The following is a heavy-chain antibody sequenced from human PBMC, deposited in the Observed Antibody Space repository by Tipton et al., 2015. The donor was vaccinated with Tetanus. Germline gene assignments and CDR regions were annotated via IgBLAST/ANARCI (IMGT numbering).Heavy chain of an antibody. CDR3: AREGDCSGGSCFSGGFDT. CDR2: SWYDGTDK. Sequence: SLRLSCAASGFIFSSYGIHWVRQAPGKGLEWVAVSWYDGTDKYYADSVKGRFTISRDNSKNTLYLQMNSLRAEDTAVYYCAREGDCSGGSCFSGGFDTWGQGTQVTASS. CDR1: GFIFSSYG. V-gene: IGHV3-33*01. D-gene: IGHD2-15*01. J-gene: IGHJ4*02.